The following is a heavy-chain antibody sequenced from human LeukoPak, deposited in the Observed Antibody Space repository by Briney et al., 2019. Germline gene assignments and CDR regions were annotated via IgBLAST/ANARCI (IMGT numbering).Heavy chain of an antibody. CDR2: IKQDGSEK. CDR1: GFTFSSYW. CDR3: ARRYFDY. J-gene: IGHJ4*02. Sequence: GGSLRLSCAASGFTFSSYWVSWVRQAPGKGLEWVANIKQDGSEKYYVDSVRGRFTISRDNAKTSLYLQMNSLRAEDTAVYYCARRYFDYWGQGTLVTVSS. V-gene: IGHV3-7*01.